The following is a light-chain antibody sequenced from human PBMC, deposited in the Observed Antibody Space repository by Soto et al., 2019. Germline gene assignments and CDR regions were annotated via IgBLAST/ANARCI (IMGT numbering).Light chain of an antibody. CDR3: QQRSFWSWT. CDR1: QSVRSS. CDR2: DAS. Sequence: EIVLTQSPATLSQSPGETVTLSCRASQSVRSSLAWYQQRPGQAPRLLIYDASKRATGIPARFSGSGSGTDFTLTITSLEPEDFAVYYCQQRSFWSWTFGQGTKVEIK. V-gene: IGKV3-11*01. J-gene: IGKJ1*01.